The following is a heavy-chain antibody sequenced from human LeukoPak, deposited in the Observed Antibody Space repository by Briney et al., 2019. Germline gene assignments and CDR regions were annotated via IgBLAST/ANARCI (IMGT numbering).Heavy chain of an antibody. D-gene: IGHD2-2*02. CDR2: ISSSGSTI. J-gene: IGHJ6*03. Sequence: GGSLRLSCAASGFTFSDYYMSWIRQAPGKGLEWVSYISSSGSTIYYADSVKGRFTISRDNAKNSLYLQMNSLRAEDTAVYYCATGCSSTSCYTGRSYYYMDVWGKGTTVTVSS. CDR1: GFTFSDYY. V-gene: IGHV3-11*04. CDR3: ATGCSSTSCYTGRSYYYMDV.